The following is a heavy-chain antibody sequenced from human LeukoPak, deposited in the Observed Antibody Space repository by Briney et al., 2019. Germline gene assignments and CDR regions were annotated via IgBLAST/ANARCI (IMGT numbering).Heavy chain of an antibody. J-gene: IGHJ6*02. CDR2: ISSSSSYI. Sequence: PGGSLSLSCAASGFTFSSYSMNWVRQAPGKGLEWVSSISSSSSYIYYADSVKGRFTISRDNSKNTLYLQTNSLRAEDMAVYYCGKGRQQLGEYYYYGMDVWGQGTTVTVSS. V-gene: IGHV3-21*01. CDR3: GKGRQQLGEYYYYGMDV. CDR1: GFTFSSYS. D-gene: IGHD6-13*01.